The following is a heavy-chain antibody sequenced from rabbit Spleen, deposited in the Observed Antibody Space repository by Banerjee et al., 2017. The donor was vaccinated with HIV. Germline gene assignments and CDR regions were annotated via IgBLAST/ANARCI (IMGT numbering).Heavy chain of an antibody. V-gene: IGHV1S45*01. J-gene: IGHJ2*01. D-gene: IGHD1-1*01. Sequence: LEESGGGLVKPGGTLTLTCTVSGFSFSSNWICWVRQAPGKGLEWIACIDTSNDDTDYANWPKGRFTISKTSSTTVTLQMTSLTAADTATYFCARNYVNVFDPWGPGTLVTVS. CDR2: IDTSNDDT. CDR1: GFSFSSNW. CDR3: ARNYVNVFDP.